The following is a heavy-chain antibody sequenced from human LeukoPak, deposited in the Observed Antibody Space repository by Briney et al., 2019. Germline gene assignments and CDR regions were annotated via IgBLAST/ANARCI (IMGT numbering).Heavy chain of an antibody. J-gene: IGHJ4*02. CDR1: GFTFSSYN. CDR3: ARLVWDTTMADGDIDS. Sequence: GGSLRLSCAASGFTFSSYNMNWVRQAPGKGLEWVSSISSASTYIYYADSVKGRFTISRDNAKNSLYLQMNSLRAEDTAMYYCARLVWDTTMADGDIDSWGQGTLLIVSS. CDR2: ISSASTYI. V-gene: IGHV3-21*01. D-gene: IGHD5-18*01.